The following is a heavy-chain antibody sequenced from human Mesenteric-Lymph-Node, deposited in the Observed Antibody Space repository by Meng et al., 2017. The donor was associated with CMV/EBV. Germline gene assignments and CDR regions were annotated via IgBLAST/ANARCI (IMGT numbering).Heavy chain of an antibody. J-gene: IGHJ6*02. CDR2: IRQDGSEA. CDR1: GLTFSTYW. V-gene: IGHV3-7*01. D-gene: IGHD1-7*01. Sequence: GGSLRLSCVASGLTFSTYWMTWVRQAPGKGLEWVANIRQDGSEAFYVDSVKGRYTLSRDNAKNSLYLQMNSLRAEDTAVYYCARDPKDWELRRGWYYYGMDVWGQGTTVTVSS. CDR3: ARDPKDWELRRGWYYYGMDV.